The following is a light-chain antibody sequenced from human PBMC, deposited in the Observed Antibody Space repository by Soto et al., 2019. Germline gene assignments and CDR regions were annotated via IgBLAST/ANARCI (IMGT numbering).Light chain of an antibody. J-gene: IGKJ2*01. V-gene: IGKV1-9*01. CDR3: QPPSSHPFT. CDR2: AAS. Sequence: DIQLNQSPSFLSASVGDRVIITCRASQDINTFLAWYQQSPGKAPKFLIYAASTLQSGVPSRFSGTGSGTEFTPPNTSLPPEDFATYYLQPPSSHPFTFGQGTKLEIK. CDR1: QDINTF.